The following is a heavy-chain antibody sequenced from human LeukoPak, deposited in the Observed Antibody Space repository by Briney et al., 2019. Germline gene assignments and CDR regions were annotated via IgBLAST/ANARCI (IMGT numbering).Heavy chain of an antibody. Sequence: PGGSLRLSCAASGFTFSSYAMSWVRQAPGKGLEWVSVISGSGGSTYYAHSVKGRFTISRDNSKNTLHLQMNSLRAEDAAVYYCAKDRSGWYYFDYWGQGTLVTVSS. CDR1: GFTFSSYA. CDR3: AKDRSGWYYFDY. J-gene: IGHJ4*02. CDR2: ISGSGGST. D-gene: IGHD6-19*01. V-gene: IGHV3-23*01.